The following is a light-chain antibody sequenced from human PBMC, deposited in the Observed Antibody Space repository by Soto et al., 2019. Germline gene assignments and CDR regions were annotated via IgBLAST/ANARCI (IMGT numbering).Light chain of an antibody. V-gene: IGLV2-23*03. CDR2: EGS. Sequence: QSALTQPASVSGSPGQSITISCTGTNSDVGSYNLVSWYQQHPGKAPKLMIYEGSKRPSGVSNRFSGSKSGNTASLTISGLQAEDEADYYCCSYAGSSTFYAFGTGTKAPS. CDR1: NSDVGSYNL. J-gene: IGLJ1*01. CDR3: CSYAGSSTFYA.